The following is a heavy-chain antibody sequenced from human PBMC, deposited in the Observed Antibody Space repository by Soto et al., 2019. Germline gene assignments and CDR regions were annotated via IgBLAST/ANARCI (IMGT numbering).Heavy chain of an antibody. CDR1: GGSISSGGYY. J-gene: IGHJ4*02. D-gene: IGHD6-13*01. Sequence: PSETLSLTCTVSGGSISSGGYYWSWIRQHPGKGLEWIGYIYYSGSTYYNPSLKSRVTISVDTSKNQFSLKLSSVTAADTAVYYCARGLTSAAAGYYYFDYWGQGTLVTVSS. CDR2: IYYSGST. CDR3: ARGLTSAAAGYYYFDY. V-gene: IGHV4-31*03.